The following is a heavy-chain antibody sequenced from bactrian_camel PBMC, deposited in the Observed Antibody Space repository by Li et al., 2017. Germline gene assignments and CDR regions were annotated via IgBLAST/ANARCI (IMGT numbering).Heavy chain of an antibody. CDR2: ISDGDGST. CDR1: GNGYSRKC. Sequence: VQLVESGGGSVQAGGSLRLSCAYSGNGYSRKCLGWYRQAPGQEREEVATISDGDGSTDYADPVKGRFTISPGNATNTVSLQMDSLKLEDTAMYYCAADRMACLRPSVQLAAYNFWGQGTQVTVS. V-gene: IGHV3S54*01. J-gene: IGHJ4*01. CDR3: AADRMACLRPSVQLAAYNF.